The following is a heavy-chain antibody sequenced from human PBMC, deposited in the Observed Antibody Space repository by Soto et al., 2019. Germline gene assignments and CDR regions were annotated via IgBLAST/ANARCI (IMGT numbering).Heavy chain of an antibody. CDR2: IYYSGST. J-gene: IGHJ5*02. V-gene: IGHV4-30-4*01. CDR3: ARLLMNYYRFDQ. Sequence: SETLSLTCNVSGGSISSADYYWSWIRQPPRKGLEWIGNIYYSGSTNYIPSLQSRVTIALDTSKSQFSLTLRSVSAADTAVYYCARLLMNYYRFDQWGQGTLVTVSS. D-gene: IGHD3-22*01. CDR1: GGSISSADYY.